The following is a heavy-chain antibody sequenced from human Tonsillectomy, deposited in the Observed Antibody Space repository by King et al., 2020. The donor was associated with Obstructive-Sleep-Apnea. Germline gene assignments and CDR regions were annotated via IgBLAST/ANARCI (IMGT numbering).Heavy chain of an antibody. V-gene: IGHV4-39*07. Sequence: LQLQESGPGLVKPSETLSLTCTVSGGSISSSSYYWGWIRQPPGKGLEWIGSIYYSGSTYYNPSLKGRVTISVDTSKNQFSLKLSSVTAADTAVYYCARGRFLEWFIDYWGQGTLVTVSS. D-gene: IGHD3-3*01. J-gene: IGHJ4*02. CDR1: GGSISSSSYY. CDR2: IYYSGST. CDR3: ARGRFLEWFIDY.